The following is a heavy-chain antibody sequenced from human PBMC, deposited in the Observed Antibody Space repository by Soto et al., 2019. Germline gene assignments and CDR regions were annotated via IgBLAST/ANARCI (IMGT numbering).Heavy chain of an antibody. Sequence: ASVKVSCKVSGYTLTELSMHWVRQAPGEGLEWMGGFDPEDGETIYAQKFQGRVTMTEDTSTDTAYMELSSLGSEDTAVYYCATLRRDIAAALGAFDIWGQGTMVTVSS. CDR1: GYTLTELS. CDR3: ATLRRDIAAALGAFDI. V-gene: IGHV1-24*01. CDR2: FDPEDGET. J-gene: IGHJ3*02. D-gene: IGHD6-13*01.